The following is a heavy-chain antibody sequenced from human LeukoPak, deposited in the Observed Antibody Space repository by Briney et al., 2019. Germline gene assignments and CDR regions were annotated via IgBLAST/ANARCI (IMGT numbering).Heavy chain of an antibody. V-gene: IGHV4-34*01. D-gene: IGHD6-19*01. J-gene: IGHJ6*03. CDR2: INHSGST. CDR1: GGSFSGYY. Sequence: PSETLSLTCAVYGGSFSGYYWSWIRQPPGKGLEWIGEINHSGSTNYNPSLKSRVTISVDTSKNQFSLKLSSVTAADTAVYYCARGTKYSSGWKVSSYYYYTDVWGKGTTVTVSS. CDR3: ARGTKYSSGWKVSSYYYYTDV.